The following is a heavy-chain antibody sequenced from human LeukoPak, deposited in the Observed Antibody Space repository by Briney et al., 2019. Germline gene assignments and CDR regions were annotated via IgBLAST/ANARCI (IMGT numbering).Heavy chain of an antibody. D-gene: IGHD3-10*01. CDR1: GGSISSGSYY. J-gene: IGHJ6*03. CDR2: IYTSGST. CDR3: ASGGSGSYYYYYYMDV. Sequence: SETLSLTCTVSGGSISSGSYYWSWIRQPAGKGLEWIGRIYTSGSTNYNPSLKSRVTMSVDTSKNQFSLKLSSVTAADTAVYYCASGGSGSYYYYYYMDVWGKGTTVTVSS. V-gene: IGHV4-61*02.